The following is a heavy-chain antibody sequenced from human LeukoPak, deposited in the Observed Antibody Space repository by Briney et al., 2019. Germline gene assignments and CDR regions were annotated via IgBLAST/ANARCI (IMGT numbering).Heavy chain of an antibody. Sequence: SETLSLTCTVSGGSISSYYWNWIRQPPGKGLEWIGYIYYSGSTNYNPSLKSRVTISVDTSKNQFSLKLSSVTAADTAVYYCARVEYYYYYMDVWGKGTTVTVSS. CDR2: IYYSGST. CDR3: ARVEYYYYYMDV. V-gene: IGHV4-59*12. J-gene: IGHJ6*03. CDR1: GGSISSYY.